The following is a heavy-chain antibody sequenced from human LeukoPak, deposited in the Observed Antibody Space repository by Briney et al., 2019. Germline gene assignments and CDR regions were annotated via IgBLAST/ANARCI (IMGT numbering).Heavy chain of an antibody. Sequence: SETLSLTCTVSGGSISSSDHFWGWIRQPPGKGLEWIGTIYYGGNSYYNPSLKSRVTISVDTSRNQFSLRLSSVTAADTAVYYCARAAGSSSWSNDYWGQGTLVTVSS. CDR1: GGSISSSDHF. CDR2: IYYGGNS. CDR3: ARAAGSSSWSNDY. D-gene: IGHD6-13*01. V-gene: IGHV4-39*07. J-gene: IGHJ4*02.